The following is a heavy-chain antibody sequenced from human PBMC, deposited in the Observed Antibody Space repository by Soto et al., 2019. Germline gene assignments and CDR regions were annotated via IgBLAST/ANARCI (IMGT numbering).Heavy chain of an antibody. J-gene: IGHJ6*02. CDR2: VIPISGKP. CDR1: GGTFSSYS. V-gene: IGHV1-69*06. CDR3: ARERSYYYAMDV. Sequence: QVQLVQSGAEVKKSGSPVKVSCTASGGTFSSYSINWVRQAPGQGLEWMGGVIPISGKPTYAQKFQGRLTITADKSTSTAYMELTSLRYDDTAVYYCARERSYYYAMDVWGQGTTVTVSS.